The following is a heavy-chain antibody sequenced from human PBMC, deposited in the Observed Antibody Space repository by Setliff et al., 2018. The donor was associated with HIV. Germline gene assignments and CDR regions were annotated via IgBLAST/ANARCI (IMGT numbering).Heavy chain of an antibody. D-gene: IGHD2-2*01. CDR3: ARRAFQDGSITSSNWFDP. Sequence: TSETLSLTCTVSGDSISTSSWNWIRQPPGKGLEWIGYIYTSGSTNYNPSLKSRVTISADSSQHQFSLNLNSVTAAATAVYYCARRAFQDGSITSSNWFDPLGQGIRVTVSS. V-gene: IGHV4-4*09. J-gene: IGHJ5*02. CDR2: IYTSGST. CDR1: GDSISTSS.